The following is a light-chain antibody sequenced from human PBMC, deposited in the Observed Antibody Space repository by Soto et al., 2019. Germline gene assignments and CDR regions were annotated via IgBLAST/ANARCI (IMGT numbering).Light chain of an antibody. J-gene: IGLJ3*02. CDR2: DVF. V-gene: IGLV2-11*01. CDR1: SSDIGDYNF. CDR3: CSYAGRYTWV. Sequence: QSVLTQPRSVSGSPGQSVTVSCTGTSSDIGDYNFVSWYQQHPGKAPNLMIYDVFKRPSVVPDRFSGSKSGITASLTISGLQAEDEADYFCCSYAGRYTWVFGGGTKLTVL.